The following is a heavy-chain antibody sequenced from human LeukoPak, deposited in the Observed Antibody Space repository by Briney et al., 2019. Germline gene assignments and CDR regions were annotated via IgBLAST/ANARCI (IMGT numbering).Heavy chain of an antibody. CDR3: ASLTTVTTVDY. Sequence: SETLSLTCSVSGGFINTYNFYWVWIRQPPGKGLEWIGSIYYSGSTYYNPSLKSRVTISVDTSKNQFSLKLTSVTAADTAVYYCASLTTVTTVDYWGQGTLVTVSS. V-gene: IGHV4-39*01. CDR1: GGFINTYNFY. J-gene: IGHJ4*02. CDR2: IYYSGST. D-gene: IGHD4-17*01.